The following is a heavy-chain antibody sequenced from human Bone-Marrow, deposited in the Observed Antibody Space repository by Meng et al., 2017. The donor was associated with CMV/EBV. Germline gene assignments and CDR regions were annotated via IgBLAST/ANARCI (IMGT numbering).Heavy chain of an antibody. CDR2: ISSSGSFK. CDR1: GFSFSTYS. Sequence: GGPLRLSCEASGFSFSTYSMNWVRQAPGKGLEWVSSISSSGSFKYYADSVKGRFTISRDNAKNSLYLQMNSLRAEDTAVYYCASSVLVAGTAFDLWGQGTLVTGSS. J-gene: IGHJ4*02. D-gene: IGHD6-19*01. V-gene: IGHV3-21*01. CDR3: ASSVLVAGTAFDL.